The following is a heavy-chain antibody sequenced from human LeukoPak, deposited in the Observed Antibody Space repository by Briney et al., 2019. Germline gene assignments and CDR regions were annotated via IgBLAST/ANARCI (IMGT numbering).Heavy chain of an antibody. CDR1: GFTFSDYY. D-gene: IGHD1-26*01. J-gene: IGHJ4*02. Sequence: GGSLRLSCAASGFTFSDYYMSWVRQAPGKGLEWVSGIVGGGGSSYYADSVKGRFTISRDNSKNTLYLQMNSLRAEDTAVYYCAKRGSYPSYYFDYWGQGTLVTVSS. V-gene: IGHV3-23*01. CDR2: IVGGGGSS. CDR3: AKRGSYPSYYFDY.